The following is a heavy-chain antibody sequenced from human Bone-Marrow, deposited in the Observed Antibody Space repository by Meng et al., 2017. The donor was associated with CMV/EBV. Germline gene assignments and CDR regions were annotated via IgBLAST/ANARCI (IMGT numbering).Heavy chain of an antibody. CDR2: INPNSGGT. D-gene: IGHD3-3*01. CDR1: GYIFSDNY. CDR3: ARGEWTY. V-gene: IGHV1-2*02. Sequence: ASVKVSCKASGYIFSDNYIHWVRQAPGQGLEWMGWINPNSGGTNFAEKFQGRVTITRNTSISTAYMELSSLRSEDTAVYYCARGEWTYWGQGTLVTVSS. J-gene: IGHJ4*02.